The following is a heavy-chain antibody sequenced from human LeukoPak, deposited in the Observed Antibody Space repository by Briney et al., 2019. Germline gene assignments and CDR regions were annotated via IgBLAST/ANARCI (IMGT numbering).Heavy chain of an antibody. CDR2: ISYDGSNK. D-gene: IGHD2-8*02. J-gene: IGHJ4*02. CDR3: ARPYRPGGAIDY. V-gene: IGHV3-30-3*01. CDR1: GFTFGSYA. Sequence: PGGSLRLSCAASGFTFGSYAMHWVRQAPGKGLEWVAVISYDGSNKYYADSVKGRFTISRDNSKNTLYLQMNSLRAEDTAVYYCARPYRPGGAIDYWGQGTLVTVSS.